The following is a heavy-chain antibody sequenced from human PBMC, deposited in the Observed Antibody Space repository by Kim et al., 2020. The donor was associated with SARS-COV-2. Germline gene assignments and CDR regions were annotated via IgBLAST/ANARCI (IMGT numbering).Heavy chain of an antibody. Sequence: GGSLRLSCAASGFTFSSYGMHWVRQAPGKGLEWVAVIWYDGSNKYYADSVKGRFTISRDNSKNTLYLQMNSLRAEDTAVYYCARDLSQYSSSWYYYYYGMDVWGQGTTVTVSS. J-gene: IGHJ6*02. CDR1: GFTFSSYG. CDR3: ARDLSQYSSSWYYYYYGMDV. CDR2: IWYDGSNK. D-gene: IGHD6-13*01. V-gene: IGHV3-33*01.